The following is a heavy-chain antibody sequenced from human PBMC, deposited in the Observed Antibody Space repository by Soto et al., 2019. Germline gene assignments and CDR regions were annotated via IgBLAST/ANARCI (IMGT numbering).Heavy chain of an antibody. CDR3: ARGLGSCSSAGCPYHYYYAMDV. V-gene: IGHV4-30-4*01. Sequence: QVQLQESGPGLVQPSQTLSLTCTVSGGSINSGDYHWSWVRQSPGKGLEWIGYIYYTGNTFYNPSFNGRVTVSTASSNNQVSLRLSSVTAADRAVYYWARGLGSCSSAGCPYHYYYAMDVWGQGTTVTVSS. D-gene: IGHD2-2*01. J-gene: IGHJ6*02. CDR1: GGSINSGDYH. CDR2: IYYTGNT.